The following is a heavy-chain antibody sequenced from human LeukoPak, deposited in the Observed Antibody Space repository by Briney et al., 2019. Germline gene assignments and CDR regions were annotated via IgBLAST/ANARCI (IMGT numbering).Heavy chain of an antibody. CDR3: VPTGPVYADWLLGETPVDAFDI. CDR1: GFTFSSYS. V-gene: IGHV3-21*01. Sequence: PGGSLRLSCAASGFTFSSYSMNWVRQAPGKGLEWVSSISSSSSYIYYADSVKGRFTISRDNAKNSLYLQMNSLRAEDTAVYYCVPTGPVYADWLLGETPVDAFDIWGQGTMVTVSS. D-gene: IGHD3-9*01. J-gene: IGHJ3*02. CDR2: ISSSSSYI.